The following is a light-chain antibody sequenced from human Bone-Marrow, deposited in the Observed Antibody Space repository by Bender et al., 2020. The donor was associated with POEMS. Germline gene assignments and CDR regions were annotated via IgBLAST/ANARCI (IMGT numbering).Light chain of an antibody. Sequence: SYEVTQPPPVSVSPGQTASITCSGDDLGDKYVAWYQQKPGQSPVLVIYQDTKRPSGIPERFSGSNSGNTATLTISGTQAMDEADYYCQAWDTCSVIFGGGTKLTVL. CDR3: QAWDTCSVI. CDR2: QDT. J-gene: IGLJ2*01. CDR1: DLGDKY. V-gene: IGLV3-1*01.